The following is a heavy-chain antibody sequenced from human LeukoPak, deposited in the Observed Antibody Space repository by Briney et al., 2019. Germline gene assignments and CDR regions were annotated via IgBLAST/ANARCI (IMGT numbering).Heavy chain of an antibody. Sequence: PSETLSLTCTVSGGSISSSSYYWCWIRQPPGKGLEWIGSIYYSGSTYYNPSLKSRVTISVDTSKNQFSLKLSSVTAADTAVYYCARHLWFGDYYFDYWGQGTLVTVSS. CDR1: GGSISSSSYY. V-gene: IGHV4-39*01. J-gene: IGHJ4*02. D-gene: IGHD3-10*01. CDR3: ARHLWFGDYYFDY. CDR2: IYYSGST.